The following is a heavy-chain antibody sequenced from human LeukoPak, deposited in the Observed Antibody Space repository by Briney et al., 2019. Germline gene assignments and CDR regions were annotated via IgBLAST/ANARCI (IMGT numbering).Heavy chain of an antibody. CDR3: ARGSVRAGYSSSWYPFDY. D-gene: IGHD6-13*01. CDR1: GYTFTGYY. V-gene: IGHV1-2*02. CDR2: INPNSGGT. Sequence: ASVKVSCKASGYTFTGYYMHWVRQAPGQGLEWMGWINPNSGGTNYAQKFQGRVTMTRDTSISTAYMELSRLRSDDTAVYYCARGSVRAGYSSSWYPFDYWGQGTLVTVSS. J-gene: IGHJ4*02.